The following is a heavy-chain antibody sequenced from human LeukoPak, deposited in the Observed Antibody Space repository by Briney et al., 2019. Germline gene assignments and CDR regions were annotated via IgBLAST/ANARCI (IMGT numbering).Heavy chain of an antibody. CDR1: GYSISSGYY. CDR2: IFHTGST. J-gene: IGHJ4*02. CDR3: ARESEKLWFY. D-gene: IGHD3-10*01. V-gene: IGHV4-38-2*02. Sequence: PSETLSVTCTVSGYSISSGYYWGWIRQPPAKGLGWIGSIFHTGSTFYNASLKSRLTMSVDTSKNQFSLKLSSVTAADTAVYYCARESEKLWFYWGQGTLVTVSS.